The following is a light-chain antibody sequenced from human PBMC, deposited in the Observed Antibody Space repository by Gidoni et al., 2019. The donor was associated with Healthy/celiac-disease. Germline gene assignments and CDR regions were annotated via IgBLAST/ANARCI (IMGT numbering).Light chain of an antibody. CDR3: QQRSNWRST. J-gene: IGKJ5*01. CDR2: DAS. CDR1: QSVSSY. Sequence: EIVLTQSPATLSLSPGERATLSCRASQSVSSYLAWYQQKPGQAPRLRIYDASNRATGIPARFSCSGSGTDFTLTISSLEPEDFAVYYCQQRSNWRSTFGQGTRLEIK. V-gene: IGKV3-11*01.